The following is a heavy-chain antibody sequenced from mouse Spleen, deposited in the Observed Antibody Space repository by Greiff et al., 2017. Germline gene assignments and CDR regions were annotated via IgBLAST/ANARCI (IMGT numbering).Heavy chain of an antibody. V-gene: IGHV2-6*01. CDR3: ATVYGYDGAWFAY. Sequence: VKLMESGPGLVAPSQSLSITCTVSGFSLTSYGVDWVRQSPGKGLEWLGVIWGGGSTNYNSALKSRLSISKDNSKSQVFLKMNSLQTDDTAMYYCATVYGYDGAWFAYWGQGTLVTVSA. CDR1: GFSLTSYG. D-gene: IGHD2-2*01. J-gene: IGHJ3*01. CDR2: IWGGGST.